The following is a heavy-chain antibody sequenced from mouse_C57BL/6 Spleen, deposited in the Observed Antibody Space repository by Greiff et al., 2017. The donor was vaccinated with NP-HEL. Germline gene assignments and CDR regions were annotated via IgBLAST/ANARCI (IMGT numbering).Heavy chain of an antibody. J-gene: IGHJ4*01. Sequence: EVKLMESGGGLVQSGRSLRLSCATSGFTFSDFYMEWVRQAPGKGLEWIAASRNKANDYTTEYSASVKGRFIVSRDTSQSILYLQMNALRAEDTAIYYCARDNWDGAMDYWGQGTSVTVSS. CDR3: ARDNWDGAMDY. CDR1: GFTFSDFY. CDR2: SRNKANDYTT. D-gene: IGHD4-1*01. V-gene: IGHV7-1*01.